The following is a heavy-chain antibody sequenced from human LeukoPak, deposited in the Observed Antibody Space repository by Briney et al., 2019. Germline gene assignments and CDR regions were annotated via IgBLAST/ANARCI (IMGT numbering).Heavy chain of an antibody. Sequence: GGSLRLSCAASGFTFSSYGMHWVRQAPGKGLEWVAFIRYDGSNKYYADSVKGRFTISRDNSKNTLYLQMNSLRAEDTAVYYCAKDGPAAITRWYFDYWGQGTLVTVSS. D-gene: IGHD2-2*01. CDR2: IRYDGSNK. J-gene: IGHJ4*02. CDR1: GFTFSSYG. CDR3: AKDGPAAITRWYFDY. V-gene: IGHV3-30*02.